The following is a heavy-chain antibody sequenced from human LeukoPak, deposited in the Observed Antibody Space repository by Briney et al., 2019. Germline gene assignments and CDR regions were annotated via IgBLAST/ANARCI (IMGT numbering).Heavy chain of an antibody. CDR3: ARADYDSSGYYYVY. Sequence: PGGSLRLSCAASGFTFSSYGMHWVRQAPGKGLEWVAFIRYDGSNKYYADSVKGRFTISRDNSKNTLYLQMNSLRAEDTAVYYCARADYDSSGYYYVYWGQGTLVTVSS. V-gene: IGHV3-30*02. J-gene: IGHJ4*02. CDR1: GFTFSSYG. D-gene: IGHD3-22*01. CDR2: IRYDGSNK.